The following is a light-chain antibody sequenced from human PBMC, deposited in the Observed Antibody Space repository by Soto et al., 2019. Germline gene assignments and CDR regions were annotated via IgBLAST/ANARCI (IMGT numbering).Light chain of an antibody. V-gene: IGLV2-11*01. CDR2: DVN. CDR3: CSYAGSHTYV. J-gene: IGLJ1*01. Sequence: QTALPQPLSVSRSPGQSVTISCTGTSSDVDGYNYVSWYQQHPGKAPKLIIYDVNRRPSGVPDRFSGSKSGNTASLTISGLQAEDEADYYCCSYAGSHTYVFGTGTKVTVL. CDR1: SSDVDGYNY.